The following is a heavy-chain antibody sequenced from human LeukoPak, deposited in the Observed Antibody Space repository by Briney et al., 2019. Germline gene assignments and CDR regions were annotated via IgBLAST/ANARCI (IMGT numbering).Heavy chain of an antibody. D-gene: IGHD6-19*01. CDR2: VSYSGST. V-gene: IGHV4-59*01. Sequence: SETLSLTCTVSDGSISSYYWSWIRQPPGKGLEWIGYVSYSGSTNYDPSLKSRVTISVDTSKYQFSLKLSSVTAADTAVYYCARKFGTGWFFDYWGRGTLVTVSS. CDR3: ARKFGTGWFFDY. J-gene: IGHJ4*02. CDR1: DGSISSYY.